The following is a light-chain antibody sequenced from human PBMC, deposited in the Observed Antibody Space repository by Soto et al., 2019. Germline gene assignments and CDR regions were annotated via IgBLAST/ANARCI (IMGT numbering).Light chain of an antibody. V-gene: IGLV2-8*01. CDR1: SSDVGASNY. J-gene: IGLJ1*01. Sequence: QSVLTQPPSASGSPGQSVTISCTGTSSDVGASNYVSWYQQHSDKAPKLMIYEVSKRPSGVPDRFSGSKSGNTASLTVSGLQVEDEADYYCSSHAGDNSFAFGSGTKVTVL. CDR2: EVS. CDR3: SSHAGDNSFA.